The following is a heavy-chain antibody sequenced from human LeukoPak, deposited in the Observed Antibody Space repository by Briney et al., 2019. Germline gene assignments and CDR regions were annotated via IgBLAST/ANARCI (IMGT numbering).Heavy chain of an antibody. Sequence: PSETLSLTCAVYGGSFSGYYWSWIRQPPGKGLEWIGEINHSGSTNYNPSLKSRVTISVDTSKNQFSLKLSSVTAADTAVYCCASGYTIDYWGQGTLVTVSS. J-gene: IGHJ4*02. CDR1: GGSFSGYY. D-gene: IGHD4-11*01. CDR3: ASGYTIDY. CDR2: INHSGST. V-gene: IGHV4-34*01.